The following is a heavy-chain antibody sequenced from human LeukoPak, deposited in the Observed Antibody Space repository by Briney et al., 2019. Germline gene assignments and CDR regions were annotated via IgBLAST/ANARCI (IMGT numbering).Heavy chain of an antibody. CDR1: GYTFTDYY. D-gene: IGHD5-24*01. V-gene: IGHV1-2*02. Sequence: ASVKVSCKASGYTFTDYYMHWVRQAPGQGLEWMGWLNPNSGDTNYAQKFQGRVSMTRDSSISTAYMDLSDLRSDDTAVYSCARGRNIEMTTMSGGSGYWGQGTLVTVSS. CDR3: ARGRNIEMTTMSGGSGY. CDR2: LNPNSGDT. J-gene: IGHJ4*02.